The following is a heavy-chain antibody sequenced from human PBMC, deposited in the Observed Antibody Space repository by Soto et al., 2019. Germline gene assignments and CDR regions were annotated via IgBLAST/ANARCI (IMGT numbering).Heavy chain of an antibody. Sequence: PSETLSLTCAVSGNSISSGYYWAWIRQSPGKGLEWIGSIYHSGTTYYNPSLKSRVTISVDTSKNQFSLRLSSVTAADTAVYYCARERAAAEFDYWGQGTLVTVSS. D-gene: IGHD6-13*01. CDR2: IYHSGTT. V-gene: IGHV4-38-2*02. CDR1: GNSISSGYY. J-gene: IGHJ4*02. CDR3: ARERAAAEFDY.